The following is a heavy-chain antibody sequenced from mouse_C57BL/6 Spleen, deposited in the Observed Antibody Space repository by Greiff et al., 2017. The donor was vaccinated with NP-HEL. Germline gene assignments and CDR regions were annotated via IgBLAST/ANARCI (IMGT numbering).Heavy chain of an antibody. V-gene: IGHV14-4*01. J-gene: IGHJ3*01. Sequence: EVQLQESGAELVRPGASVKLSCTASGFNIKDDYMHWVKQRPEQGLEWIGWIDPENGDTEYDSKFKGKATIPADTSSNTAYLQLSSLTSEDTAVYYCTLSGQNAYWGQGTLVTVSA. D-gene: IGHD3-2*02. CDR3: TLSGQNAY. CDR1: GFNIKDDY. CDR2: IDPENGDT.